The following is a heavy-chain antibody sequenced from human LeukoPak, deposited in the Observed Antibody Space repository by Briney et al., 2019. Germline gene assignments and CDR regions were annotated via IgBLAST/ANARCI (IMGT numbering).Heavy chain of an antibody. D-gene: IGHD1-26*01. V-gene: IGHV3-30*02. J-gene: IGHJ4*02. CDR3: AKEQDLVGTTYYFGH. Sequence: PGGALRLSCAATGFTFSNYGIHWARQAPGKGLEWVAFIRNDGSDKYYADSVRGRFTISRDNSKNTVYLQMNSLRAEDTAVYYCAKEQDLVGTTYYFGHWGQGTLVTVSS. CDR1: GFTFSNYG. CDR2: IRNDGSDK.